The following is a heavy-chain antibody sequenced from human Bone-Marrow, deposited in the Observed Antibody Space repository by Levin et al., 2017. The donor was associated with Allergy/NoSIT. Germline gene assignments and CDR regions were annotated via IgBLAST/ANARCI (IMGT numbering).Heavy chain of an antibody. J-gene: IGHJ4*02. D-gene: IGHD2-2*03. V-gene: IGHV4-31*03. CDR1: GASISGGGYH. Sequence: SSQTLSLTCTVSGASISGGGYHWSWIRQHAGKGLEWIGYIYYSGSTYYNPSLKSRVMISVDTSKNQFSLKVSSTTAADTAVYYCAREDGSTFDSWGQGTLVTVST. CDR2: IYYSGST. CDR3: AREDGSTFDS.